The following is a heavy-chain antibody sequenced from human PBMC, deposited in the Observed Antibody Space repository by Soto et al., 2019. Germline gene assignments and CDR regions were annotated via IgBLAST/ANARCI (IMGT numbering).Heavy chain of an antibody. CDR3: ARAYYCSSSICLDY. V-gene: IGHV3-11*01. Sequence: GGSLRLSCAASGFTFSDYSMSWIRQAPGKGLEWVSYISSSGSTIYYADSVKGRFTISRDNAKNSLYLQMNSLRAEDTAVYYCARAYYCSSSICLDYWGQGTLVSVSS. D-gene: IGHD2-2*01. CDR1: GFTFSDYS. CDR2: ISSSGSTI. J-gene: IGHJ4*02.